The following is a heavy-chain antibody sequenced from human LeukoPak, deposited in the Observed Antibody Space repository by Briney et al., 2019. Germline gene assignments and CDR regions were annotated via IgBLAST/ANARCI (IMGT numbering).Heavy chain of an antibody. Sequence: VASVKLSCKASGRTFSSYAISWVPQAPGQGLEGMGGIIPIFGTANYAQKFQGRVTITADKSTSTAYMELSSLRSEDTAVYYCARSPLSLWLHKYPFDYWGQGTLVTVSS. CDR2: IIPIFGTA. D-gene: IGHD5-24*01. J-gene: IGHJ4*02. CDR3: ARSPLSLWLHKYPFDY. V-gene: IGHV1-69*06. CDR1: GRTFSSYA.